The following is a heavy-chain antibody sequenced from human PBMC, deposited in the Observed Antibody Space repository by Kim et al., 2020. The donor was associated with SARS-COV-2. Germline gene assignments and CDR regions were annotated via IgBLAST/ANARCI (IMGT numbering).Heavy chain of an antibody. CDR3: ARVRDYGGELLEPFDY. Sequence: GGSLRLSCAASGFTFSSHGMHWVRQAPGKGLEGVALISNDGTNKYYVDSVKGRFTISRDNSKNTLYLEMNSLRAEDTAVYYCARVRDYGGELLEPFDYWGQGTLVTVSS. D-gene: IGHD1-26*01. CDR1: GFTFSSHG. CDR2: ISNDGTNK. J-gene: IGHJ4*02. V-gene: IGHV3-30*03.